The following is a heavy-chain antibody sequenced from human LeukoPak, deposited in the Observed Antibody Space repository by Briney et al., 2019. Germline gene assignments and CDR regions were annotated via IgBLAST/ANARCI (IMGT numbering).Heavy chain of an antibody. J-gene: IGHJ4*02. V-gene: IGHV3-23*01. CDR3: AKSDYPRGRDDYGDYRVGDY. CDR2: ISGSGGST. D-gene: IGHD4-17*01. Sequence: GGSLRLSCAASGFTFSSYAMSWVRQAPGKGLEWVSAISGSGGSTYYADSVKGRFTISRDNSKNTLYLQMNSLRAEDTAVYYCAKSDYPRGRDDYGDYRVGDYWGQGTLVTVSS. CDR1: GFTFSSYA.